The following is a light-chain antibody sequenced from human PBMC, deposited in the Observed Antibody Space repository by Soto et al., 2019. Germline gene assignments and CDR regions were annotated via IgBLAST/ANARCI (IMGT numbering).Light chain of an antibody. Sequence: QSALTQPASVSGSPGQSITISCTGTSSDVGVYNFLSWYQQHPGKAPKLLIYEVSNRPSGVSDRFSGSKSGNTASLTISGLQAEDEAEYYCSSYTSSTTRVFGTGTKVTVL. CDR1: SSDVGVYNF. J-gene: IGLJ1*01. CDR2: EVS. CDR3: SSYTSSTTRV. V-gene: IGLV2-14*01.